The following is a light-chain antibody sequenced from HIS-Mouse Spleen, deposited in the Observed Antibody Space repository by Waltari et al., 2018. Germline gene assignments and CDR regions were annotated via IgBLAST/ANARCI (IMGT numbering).Light chain of an antibody. Sequence: QSALTQPASVSGSPGQSITIPCTGTSRAVGSYNLVSWYQHHPGKAPKLMIYEGSKRPSGVSNRFSGSKSGNTASLTISGLQAEDEADYYCCSYAGSSTVVFGGGTKLTVL. V-gene: IGLV2-23*01. CDR2: EGS. J-gene: IGLJ2*01. CDR3: CSYAGSSTVV. CDR1: SRAVGSYNL.